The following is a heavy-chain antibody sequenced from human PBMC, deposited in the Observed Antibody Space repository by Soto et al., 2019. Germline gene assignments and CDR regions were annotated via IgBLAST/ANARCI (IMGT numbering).Heavy chain of an antibody. CDR1: GGTFSSYA. V-gene: IGHV1-69*06. CDR3: ARDLIYYDSTDPWGFDY. Sequence: QVQLVQSGAEVKKPGSSVKVSCKASGGTFSSYAISWVRQAPGQGLEGMGGIIPIFGTANYAQKFQGRVTITADKSTSTAYMELSSLRSEDTAVYYCARDLIYYDSTDPWGFDYWGQGTLVTVSS. CDR2: IIPIFGTA. J-gene: IGHJ4*02. D-gene: IGHD3-22*01.